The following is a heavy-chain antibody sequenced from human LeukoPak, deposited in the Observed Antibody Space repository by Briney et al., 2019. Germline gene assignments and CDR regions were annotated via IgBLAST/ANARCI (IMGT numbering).Heavy chain of an antibody. CDR3: AKDRGPYSGSYYYYYGMDV. J-gene: IGHJ6*02. V-gene: IGHV3-30*18. D-gene: IGHD1-26*01. CDR1: GFTFSSYG. CDR2: ISYDGSNK. Sequence: PWGSLRLSCAASGFTFSSYGMHWVRQAPGKGLEWVAVISYDGSNKYYADSVKGRFTISRDNSKNTLYLQMNSLRAEDTAAYYCAKDRGPYSGSYYYYYGMDVWGQGTTVTVSS.